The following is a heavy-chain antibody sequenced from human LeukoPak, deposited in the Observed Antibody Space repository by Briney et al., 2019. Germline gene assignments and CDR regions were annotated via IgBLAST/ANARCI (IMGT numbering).Heavy chain of an antibody. CDR2: ISDSGGST. J-gene: IGHJ4*02. CDR3: ATQNFDY. V-gene: IGHV3-23*01. CDR1: GFTLSSYS. Sequence: PGGSLRLSCAASGFTLSSYSMNWVRQAPGQGLEWVSTISDSGGSTYYADSVKGRFTLSRDNSKSTLSLQMNSLRADDTAVYYCATQNFDYWGQGTLVTVSS.